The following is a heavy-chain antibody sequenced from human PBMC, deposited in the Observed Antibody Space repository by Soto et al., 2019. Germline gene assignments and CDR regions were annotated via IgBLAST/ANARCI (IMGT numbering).Heavy chain of an antibody. CDR3: ARDAARPGRYFDY. V-gene: IGHV3-7*01. Sequence: GGSLRLSCAASGFTFSSYWMSWVRQAPGKGLEWVANIKQDGSEKYYVDSVKGRFTISRDNAKNSLYLQMNSLRAEDTAVYYCARDAARPGRYFDYWGQGTLVTVSS. CDR2: IKQDGSEK. D-gene: IGHD6-6*01. CDR1: GFTFSSYW. J-gene: IGHJ4*02.